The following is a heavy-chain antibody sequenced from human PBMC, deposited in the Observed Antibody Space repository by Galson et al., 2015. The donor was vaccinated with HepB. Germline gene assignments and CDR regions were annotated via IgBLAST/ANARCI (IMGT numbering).Heavy chain of an antibody. J-gene: IGHJ4*02. V-gene: IGHV4-39*01. D-gene: IGHD3-22*01. CDR3: ARLTYYDSSGYYYFDY. CDR2: FYYSGST. Sequence: SETLSLTCTVSGGSISNSNYYWGWIRQPPGKGLEWIGSFYYSGSTYYNPSLKSRVTISVDTSKNQFSLKLSSVTAADTAVYYCARLTYYDSSGYYYFDYWGQGTLVTVSS. CDR1: GGSISNSNYY.